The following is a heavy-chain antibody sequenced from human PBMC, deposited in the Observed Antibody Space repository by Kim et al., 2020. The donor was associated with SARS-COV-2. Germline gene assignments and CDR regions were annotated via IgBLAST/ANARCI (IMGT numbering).Heavy chain of an antibody. CDR1: GFTFSSYA. CDR3: ASPNSGSYRTYFDY. CDR2: ISYDGSNK. Sequence: GGSLRLSCVASGFTFSSYAMHWVRQAPGKGLEWVAVISYDGSNKYYAYSVKGRFTISRDNSKNTLYLQMNSLRAEDTAVYYCASPNSGSYRTYFDYWGQGTLVTVSS. J-gene: IGHJ4*02. D-gene: IGHD1-26*01. V-gene: IGHV3-30*04.